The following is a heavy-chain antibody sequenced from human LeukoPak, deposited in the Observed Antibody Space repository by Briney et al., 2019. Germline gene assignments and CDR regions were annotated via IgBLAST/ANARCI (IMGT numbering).Heavy chain of an antibody. CDR1: GGSFSGYY. Sequence: SETLSLTCAVYGGSFSGYYWSWIRQPPGKGLEWIGEINHSGGTNYNPSLKSRVTISVDTSKNQFSLKLSSVTAADTAVYYCARGYCSSTSCYRDYYYYYGMDVWGKGTTVTVSS. V-gene: IGHV4-34*01. CDR3: ARGYCSSTSCYRDYYYYYGMDV. J-gene: IGHJ6*04. CDR2: INHSGGT. D-gene: IGHD2-2*02.